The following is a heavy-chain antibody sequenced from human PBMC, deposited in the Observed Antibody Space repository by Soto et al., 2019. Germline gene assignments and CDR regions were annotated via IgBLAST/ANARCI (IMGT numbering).Heavy chain of an antibody. Sequence: ASVKVSCKASGYTFTGYYMHWVRQAPGQGLEWMGWINPNSGGTNYAQKFQGWVTMTRDTSISTAYMELSRLRSDDTAVYYCARDSGHDWYYFDYWGQGTLVTVSS. D-gene: IGHD3-9*01. CDR2: INPNSGGT. CDR3: ARDSGHDWYYFDY. CDR1: GYTFTGYY. J-gene: IGHJ4*02. V-gene: IGHV1-2*04.